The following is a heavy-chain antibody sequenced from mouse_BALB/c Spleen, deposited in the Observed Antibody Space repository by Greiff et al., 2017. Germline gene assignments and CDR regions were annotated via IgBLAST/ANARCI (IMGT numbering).Heavy chain of an antibody. Sequence: VKLMESGGDLVKPGGSLKLSCAASGFTFSSYGMSWVRQTPDKRLEWVATISSGGSYTYYPDSVKGRFTISRDNAKNTLYLQMSSLKSEDTAMYYCAREEFAYWGQGTLVTVSA. CDR2: ISSGGSYT. J-gene: IGHJ3*01. CDR3: AREEFAY. V-gene: IGHV5-6*01. CDR1: GFTFSSYG.